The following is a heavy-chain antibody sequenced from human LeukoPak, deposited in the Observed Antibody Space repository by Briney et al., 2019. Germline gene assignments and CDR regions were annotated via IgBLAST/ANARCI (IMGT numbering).Heavy chain of an antibody. CDR1: GFTFSSHW. D-gene: IGHD3-3*01. J-gene: IGHJ4*02. CDR3: ARTGDYYYAY. Sequence: PGGSLRLSCAASGFTFSSHWMQWVRQAPGKGLVWVSRINSDGSTTNYADSVKGRFTISRDNAKNTLYLQMNSLRDEDTAVYYCARTGDYYYAYWGQGTLVTVSS. V-gene: IGHV3-74*01. CDR2: INSDGSTT.